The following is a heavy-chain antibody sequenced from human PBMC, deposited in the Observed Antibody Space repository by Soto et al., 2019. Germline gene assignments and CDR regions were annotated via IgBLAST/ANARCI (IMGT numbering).Heavy chain of an antibody. D-gene: IGHD4-17*01. CDR2: MYPDGSR. J-gene: IGHJ4*02. Sequence: EVQLVESGGDLVQPGGSLRLSCVASGFIVSDSYMSWVRQAPGEGLEWASVMYPDGSRHYAESVKGRFAISRQNSENTAYLQMNSLRTEDTAVYYCAKDRGNYGDGGLDYWGQGTLVTVSS. V-gene: IGHV3-53*04. CDR3: AKDRGNYGDGGLDY. CDR1: GFIVSDSY.